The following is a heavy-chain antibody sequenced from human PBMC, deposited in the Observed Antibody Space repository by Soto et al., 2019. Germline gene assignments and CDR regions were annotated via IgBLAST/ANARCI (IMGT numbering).Heavy chain of an antibody. CDR1: GYRFTSCW. Sequence: GESLKISCKGSGYRFTSCWIGWVRPMPGKGLEWMGIIKPDDSDTRYSPSFQGQVTISVDRSISTAYLQWTSLKASDTAMYYCARSRRGAYSSGWYSPSGYYNYGIDVWGQGTKVTVSS. CDR2: IKPDDSDT. D-gene: IGHD6-19*01. CDR3: ARSRRGAYSSGWYSPSGYYNYGIDV. V-gene: IGHV5-51*01. J-gene: IGHJ6*02.